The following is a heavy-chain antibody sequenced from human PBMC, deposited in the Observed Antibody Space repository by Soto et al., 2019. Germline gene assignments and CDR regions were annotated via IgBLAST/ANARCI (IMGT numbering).Heavy chain of an antibody. Sequence: ASVKVSCKASGYTFTSYYMHWVRQAPGQGLEWMGIINPSGGSTSYAQKFQGRVTMTRDTSTSTVYMELSSLRSEDTAVYYCARASDSSGYYYVGRAFDIWGPGTMVTVSS. CDR2: INPSGGST. V-gene: IGHV1-46*01. CDR3: ARASDSSGYYYVGRAFDI. D-gene: IGHD3-22*01. J-gene: IGHJ3*02. CDR1: GYTFTSYY.